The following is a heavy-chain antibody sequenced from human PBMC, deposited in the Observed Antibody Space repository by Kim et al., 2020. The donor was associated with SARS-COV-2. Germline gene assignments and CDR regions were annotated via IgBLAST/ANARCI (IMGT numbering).Heavy chain of an antibody. V-gene: IGHV3-53*01. CDR1: GFTVSSNY. CDR2: IYSGGST. Sequence: GGSLRLSCAASGFTVSSNYMSWVRQAPGKGLEWVSVIYSGGSTYYADSVKGRFTISRDNSKNTLYLQMNSLRAEDTAVYYYARDVTSSGWYRYFDLWGRGTLVTVSS. J-gene: IGHJ2*01. CDR3: ARDVTSSGWYRYFDL. D-gene: IGHD6-19*01.